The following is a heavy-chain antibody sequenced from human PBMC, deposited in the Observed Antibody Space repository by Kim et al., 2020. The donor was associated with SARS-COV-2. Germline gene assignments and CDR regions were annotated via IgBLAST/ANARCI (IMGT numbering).Heavy chain of an antibody. D-gene: IGHD3-3*01. J-gene: IGHJ5*02. V-gene: IGHV7-4-1*02. CDR3: ESAGQRGHQHYFWSGYYEKQSWFDP. CDR1: GYTFTSYA. CDR2: INTNTGNP. Sequence: ASVKVSCKSSGYTFTSYAMNWVRQAPGQGLEWMGWINTNTGNPTYAQGFTGRFVFSLDTSVSTAYLQISSLKAEDTAVYYCESAGQRGHQHYFWSGYYEKQSWFDPWGQGTVDTVSS.